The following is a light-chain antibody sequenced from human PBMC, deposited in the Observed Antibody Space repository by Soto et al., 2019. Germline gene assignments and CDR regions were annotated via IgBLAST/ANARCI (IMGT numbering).Light chain of an antibody. V-gene: IGKV3-20*01. CDR1: QSVSSNT. Sequence: ETVLTQSPGTLSLSPGERATLSCRASQSVSSNTFAWYQQKPGQAPRLLIYGASIRAAGIPDRFSGSGSGTDFTLTVTRLEPDDFAVYYCQQYGTSPSWTFGQGTKVEIK. CDR3: QQYGTSPSWT. CDR2: GAS. J-gene: IGKJ1*01.